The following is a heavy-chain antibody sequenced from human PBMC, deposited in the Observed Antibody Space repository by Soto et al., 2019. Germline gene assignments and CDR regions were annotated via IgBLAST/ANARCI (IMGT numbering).Heavy chain of an antibody. CDR1: GFTFSSYA. D-gene: IGHD5-12*01. V-gene: IGHV3-30-3*01. CDR2: ISYDGSNK. Sequence: PGGSLRLSCAASGFTFSSYAMHWVRQAPGKGLEWVAVISYDGSNKYYADSVKGRFTISRDNSKNTLYLQMNSLRAEDTAVYYCATDVTKVPTINPSPWGPGTLVTVSS. J-gene: IGHJ5*02. CDR3: ATDVTKVPTINPSP.